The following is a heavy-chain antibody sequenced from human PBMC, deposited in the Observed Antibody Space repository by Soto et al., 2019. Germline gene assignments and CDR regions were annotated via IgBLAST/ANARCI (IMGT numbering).Heavy chain of an antibody. J-gene: IGHJ6*02. V-gene: IGHV3-23*01. Sequence: GGSLRLSCAASGFTFSSYAMSWVRQAPGKGLEWVSAISGSGGSTYYADSVKGRFTISRDNSKNTLYLQMNSLRAEDTAVYYCAKDPEGIAAAPWDYYYGMDVWGQGTTVTVS. CDR3: AKDPEGIAAAPWDYYYGMDV. CDR1: GFTFSSYA. D-gene: IGHD6-13*01. CDR2: ISGSGGST.